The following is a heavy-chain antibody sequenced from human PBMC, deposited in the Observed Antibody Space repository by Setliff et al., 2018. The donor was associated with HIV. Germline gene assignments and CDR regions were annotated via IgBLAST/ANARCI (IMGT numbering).Heavy chain of an antibody. D-gene: IGHD4-17*01. CDR3: ATFFVSTATTQDY. CDR2: IHHGGGT. J-gene: IGHJ4*02. CDR1: GGSFGDQF. V-gene: IGHV4-34*01. Sequence: SETLSLTCAVYGGSFGDQFWNWIRQSPGKGLEWIGEIHHGGGTKYNPSLKSRVTVSLDMSKNQFSLKLNTLTAADTGVYYCATFFVSTATTQDYWGQGTLVTVSS.